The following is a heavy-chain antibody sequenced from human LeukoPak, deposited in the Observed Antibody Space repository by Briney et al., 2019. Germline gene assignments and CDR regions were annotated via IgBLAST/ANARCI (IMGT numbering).Heavy chain of an antibody. J-gene: IGHJ3*02. CDR1: GYTFTSYG. Sequence: ASVKVSCKASGYTFTSYGISWVRQAPGQGLEWMGWISAYNGNTNYAQKLQGRVTMTTDTSTSTAYMELRSLRSDDTAVYYCVRALEHPGFGVVIPGAFDIWGQGTMVTVSS. V-gene: IGHV1-18*01. CDR3: VRALEHPGFGVVIPGAFDI. CDR2: ISAYNGNT. D-gene: IGHD3-3*01.